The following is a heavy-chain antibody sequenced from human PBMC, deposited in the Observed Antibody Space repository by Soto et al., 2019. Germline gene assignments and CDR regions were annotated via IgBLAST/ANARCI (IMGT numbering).Heavy chain of an antibody. Sequence: QVQLVQSGAEVKKPGASVKVSCKASDYTFTSYDITWVRQAPGQGLEWMGWISAYSGNTNYAQKFQGRVTMTTDTSTSTAYMELRSLRSDDTAVYYCAREGQTEYYFDYWGRGTLVTVSS. V-gene: IGHV1-18*01. J-gene: IGHJ4*02. CDR2: ISAYSGNT. CDR1: DYTFTSYD. CDR3: AREGQTEYYFDY.